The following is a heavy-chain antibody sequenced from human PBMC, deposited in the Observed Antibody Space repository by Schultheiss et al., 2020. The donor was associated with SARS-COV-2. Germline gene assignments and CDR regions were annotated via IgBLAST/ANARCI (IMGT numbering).Heavy chain of an antibody. CDR3: ARDWAAVTSMDV. CDR2: ISGSGGST. Sequence: SCAASGFTFSSYAMSWVRQAPGKGLEWVSAISGSGGSTYYADSVKGRFTISRDNSKNTLYLQMNSLRAEDTAVYYCARDWAAVTSMDVWGQGTTVTVSS. J-gene: IGHJ6*02. D-gene: IGHD5-18*01. V-gene: IGHV3-23*01. CDR1: GFTFSSYA.